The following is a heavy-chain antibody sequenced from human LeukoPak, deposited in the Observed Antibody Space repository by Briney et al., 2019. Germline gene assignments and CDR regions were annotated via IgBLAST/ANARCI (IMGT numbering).Heavy chain of an antibody. CDR3: TKGIQVWSFPAPLHY. V-gene: IGHV3-15*01. CDR2: IKSRADGGAT. Sequence: GGSLRLSCATSGFSFSNAWMHWVRQAPGKGPEWVGLIKSRADGGATVYAAPLKGRFTISRDDSENILYLEMRSLKTDYTAVYYCTKGIQVWSFPAPLHYWGRETRLTVS. CDR1: GFSFSNAW. D-gene: IGHD5-18*01. J-gene: IGHJ4*02.